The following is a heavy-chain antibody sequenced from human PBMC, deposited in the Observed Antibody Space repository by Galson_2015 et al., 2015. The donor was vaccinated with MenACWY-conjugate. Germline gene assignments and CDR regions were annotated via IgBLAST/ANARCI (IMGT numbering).Heavy chain of an antibody. CDR1: GFTFNTYS. V-gene: IGHV3-48*02. D-gene: IGHD2-15*01. Sequence: SLRLSCAASGFTFNTYSMHWVRQAPGKGLEWISYISSSARTIYYADSVKGRFTISRDNAKNSLYLQLNSLRDEDTAVYYCARDLGYCSGGRCFPLDFWGQGTLVTVSS. CDR3: ARDLGYCSGGRCFPLDF. J-gene: IGHJ4*02. CDR2: ISSSARTI.